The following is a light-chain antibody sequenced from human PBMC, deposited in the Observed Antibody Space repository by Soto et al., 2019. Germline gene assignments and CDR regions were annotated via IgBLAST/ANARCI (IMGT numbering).Light chain of an antibody. Sequence: DIQMTQSPSTLSASFGDIVTISCRASQNIGVWLAWFQQKPGKAPQYLIQAASILQSGVPSRFSGSGSGTEFILTINNLQPEDFASYFCLQVYSFPRTFGLGTKVDI. CDR3: LQVYSFPRT. J-gene: IGKJ1*01. CDR2: AAS. CDR1: QNIGVW. V-gene: IGKV1-12*01.